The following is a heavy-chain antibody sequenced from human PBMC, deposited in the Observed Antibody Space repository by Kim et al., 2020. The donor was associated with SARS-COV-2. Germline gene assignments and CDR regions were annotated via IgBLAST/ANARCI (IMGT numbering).Heavy chain of an antibody. CDR2: IYYSGST. CDR3: ATILTDPDY. J-gene: IGHJ4*02. V-gene: IGHV4-39*01. D-gene: IGHD3-9*01. Sequence: SETLCLTCTVSGGSISSSSYYWGWIRQPPGKGLEWIGSIYYSGSTYYNPSLKSRVTISVDTSKNQFSLKLSSVTAADTAVYYCATILTDPDYWGQGTLVTVSS. CDR1: GGSISSSSYY.